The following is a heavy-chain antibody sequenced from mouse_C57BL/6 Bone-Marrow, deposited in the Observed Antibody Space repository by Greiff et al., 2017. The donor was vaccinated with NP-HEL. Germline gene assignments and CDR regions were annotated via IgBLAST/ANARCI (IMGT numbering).Heavy chain of an antibody. J-gene: IGHJ2*01. CDR3: VRGAGCSIFYYFDY. CDR2: IRSKSSNSAT. D-gene: IGHD1-1*01. V-gene: IGHV10-3*01. CDR1: GFTFNTYA. Sequence: EVKLMESGGGLVQPKGSLKLSCAASGFTFNTYAMHWVRQAPGKGLEWVARIRSKSSNSATYYADSVKDRFTISRVDSQSMLYLQMINLNTEESAMYYGVRGAGCSIFYYFDYWGQGTTLTVSS.